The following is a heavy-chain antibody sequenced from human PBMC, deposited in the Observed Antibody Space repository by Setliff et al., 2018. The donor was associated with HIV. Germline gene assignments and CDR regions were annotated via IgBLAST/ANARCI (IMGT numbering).Heavy chain of an antibody. CDR2: IYPGDYDT. Sequence: PGESLKLTCKGSGYSFTSYWIGWVRQMPGKGLEWMGIIYPGDYDTRYRPSFQGQVTISADKSISTAYLQWSSLKASDTSMYYCARLGAYCSSTSCYSYYYYYYYMDVWGKGTTVTVSS. D-gene: IGHD2-2*02. CDR1: GYSFTSYW. CDR3: ARLGAYCSSTSCYSYYYYYYYMDV. V-gene: IGHV5-51*01. J-gene: IGHJ6*03.